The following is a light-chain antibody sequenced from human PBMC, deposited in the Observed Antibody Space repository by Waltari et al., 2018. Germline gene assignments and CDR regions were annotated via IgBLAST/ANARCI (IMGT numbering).Light chain of an antibody. J-gene: IGKJ1*01. Sequence: EIVLTQSPGTLSLSPGERATLSCRASQSVSRALAWYQQKPGQAPRLLISGASNRATGIPDRFSGSGSGTDFSLTISSRGPEDFAVYYCQHYVRLPATFGQGTKVEIK. CDR3: QHYVRLPAT. CDR1: QSVSRA. V-gene: IGKV3-20*01. CDR2: GAS.